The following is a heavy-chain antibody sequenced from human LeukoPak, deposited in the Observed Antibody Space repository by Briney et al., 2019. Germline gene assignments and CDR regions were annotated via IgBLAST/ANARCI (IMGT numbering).Heavy chain of an antibody. V-gene: IGHV3-53*01. Sequence: GGSLRLSCAASGFTFNTYSMNWVRQAPGKGPEWVSVIYSGGSTYYADSVKGRFTISRDNSKNTLYLQMNSLRAEDTAVYYCAREEGGSGKNWGQGTLVTVSS. CDR1: GFTFNTYS. CDR3: AREEGGSGKN. CDR2: IYSGGST. D-gene: IGHD4-23*01. J-gene: IGHJ4*02.